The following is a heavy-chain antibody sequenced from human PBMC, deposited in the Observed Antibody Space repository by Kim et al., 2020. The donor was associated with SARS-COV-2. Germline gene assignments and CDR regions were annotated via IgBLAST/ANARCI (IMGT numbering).Heavy chain of an antibody. D-gene: IGHD4-17*01. CDR3: ARDVIRGNGDYAGGMDV. CDR2: ISYDGSNK. Sequence: GGSLRLSCAASGFTFSNYGMHWVRQAPGKGLEWVAVISYDGSNKYYADSVKGRFTISRDNSKNTLYLQMNSLRAEDTAVYYCARDVIRGNGDYAGGMDVWGQGTTVTVSS. V-gene: IGHV3-33*05. CDR1: GFTFSNYG. J-gene: IGHJ6*02.